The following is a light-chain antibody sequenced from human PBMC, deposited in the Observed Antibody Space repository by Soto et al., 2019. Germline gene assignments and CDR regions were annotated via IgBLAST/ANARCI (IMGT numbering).Light chain of an antibody. CDR1: QNVGSF. V-gene: IGKV3-11*01. Sequence: EIVVSQSPATLSLSPGERAILSCRASQNVGSFLVWFQQKPGQAPRLLIYDASKRATGIPARFSGSGSGTDFTLTISSLEPVDFAVYYCQQRSKWPWAFGQGTKVEIK. CDR2: DAS. CDR3: QQRSKWPWA. J-gene: IGKJ1*01.